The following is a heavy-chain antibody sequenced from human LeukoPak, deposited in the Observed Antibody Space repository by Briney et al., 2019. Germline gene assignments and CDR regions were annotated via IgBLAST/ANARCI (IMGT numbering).Heavy chain of an antibody. Sequence: GGSLRLSCAVSGFIFSNYVMHWVRQPPGKGLEWVAVISYDGSNKYYADSVKGRFTISRDNSKNTLYLQMNSLRAEDTAVYYCARELSGVSGDAFDIWGQGTMVTVSS. V-gene: IGHV3-30-3*01. D-gene: IGHD1-26*01. J-gene: IGHJ3*02. CDR2: ISYDGSNK. CDR1: GFIFSNYV. CDR3: ARELSGVSGDAFDI.